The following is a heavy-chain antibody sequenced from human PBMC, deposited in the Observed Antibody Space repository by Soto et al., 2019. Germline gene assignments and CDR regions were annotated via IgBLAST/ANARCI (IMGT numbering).Heavy chain of an antibody. Sequence: PGGSLRLSCSASGFTFSMFSMHWVRQAPGKGLEYVSGIRSNGDSTYYADSVKGRFTISRDNSKNTLYLQMSSLRAVDTAVYYCVHPRSTVQIPPTWGQGTLVTVSS. D-gene: IGHD4-17*01. CDR1: GFTFSMFS. CDR2: IRSNGDST. J-gene: IGHJ5*02. V-gene: IGHV3-64D*06. CDR3: VHPRSTVQIPPT.